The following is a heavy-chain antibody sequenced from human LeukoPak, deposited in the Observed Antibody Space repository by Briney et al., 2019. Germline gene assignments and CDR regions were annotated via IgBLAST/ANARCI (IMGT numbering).Heavy chain of an antibody. CDR2: ISSSGGST. J-gene: IGHJ5*02. Sequence: GGSLRLSCAASGFKFTNYAMNWVRQAPGRGLDWVSLISSSGGSTYYAGSVKGRFTISRENAKSTLYLQMNSLKAEDTAIYYCAKDGPTAIPSWFDPWGQGTLVTVSS. CDR3: AKDGPTAIPSWFDP. V-gene: IGHV3-23*01. D-gene: IGHD2-21*02. CDR1: GFKFTNYA.